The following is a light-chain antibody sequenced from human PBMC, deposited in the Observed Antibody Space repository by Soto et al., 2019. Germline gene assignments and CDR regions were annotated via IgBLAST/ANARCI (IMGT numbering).Light chain of an antibody. CDR2: VAS. CDR3: QQTFSPPYT. CDR1: QSISNS. V-gene: IGKV1-39*01. J-gene: IGKJ2*01. Sequence: DLQMTQSPSSLTASVGDRVTITCRASQSISNSLSWYQQRPGKAPKFLIYVASTLQRGVPSRFSGSGSGTHFTRTISSLQPEDFATYFCQQTFSPPYTFGQGTTLEIK.